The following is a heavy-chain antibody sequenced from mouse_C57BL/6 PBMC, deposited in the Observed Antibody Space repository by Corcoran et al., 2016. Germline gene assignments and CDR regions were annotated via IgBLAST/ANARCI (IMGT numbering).Heavy chain of an antibody. CDR2: INTYSGVP. CDR3: ARSLFTTVAYWYFDV. Sequence: QIQLVQSGPELKKPGETVKISCKASGYTFTTYGMGWVKQAPGKGLKWMGWINTYSGVPTYADDFKGRFAFSLETSASTAYLQINNLKNEDTATYFCARSLFTTVAYWYFDVWGTGTTVTVSS. CDR1: GYTFTTYG. D-gene: IGHD1-1*01. V-gene: IGHV9-3*01. J-gene: IGHJ1*03.